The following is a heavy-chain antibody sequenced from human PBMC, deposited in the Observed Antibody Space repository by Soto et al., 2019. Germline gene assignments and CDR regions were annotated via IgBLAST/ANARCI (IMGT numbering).Heavy chain of an antibody. CDR3: ARSPTRTNYADRFDP. CDR2: IKQDEGEK. Sequence: GASLRLSFAASGFTFSIYWMSWVRQAPGKGLEWVANIKQDEGEKYFGDSVKGRFTISRDNAKNSLYLQMSSLRAEDTAVYYCARSPTRTNYADRFDP. J-gene: IGHJ5*02. D-gene: IGHD4-4*01. V-gene: IGHV3-7*01. CDR1: GFTFSIYW.